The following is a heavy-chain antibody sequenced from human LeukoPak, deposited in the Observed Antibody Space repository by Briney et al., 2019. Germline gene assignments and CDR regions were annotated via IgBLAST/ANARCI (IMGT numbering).Heavy chain of an antibody. CDR3: TIGLAGDWDAFDI. D-gene: IGHD6-19*01. CDR2: IHADSGNI. J-gene: IGHJ3*02. Sequence: ASVKVSCKTSGYTFTTCAVHWVRQAPGQRLEWMGWIHADSGNIKYSQKLQGRVAIARDTSASTIYMESTSLRIEDTAVYFCTIGLAGDWDAFDIWGLGTMVTVSS. V-gene: IGHV1-3*01. CDR1: GYTFTTCA.